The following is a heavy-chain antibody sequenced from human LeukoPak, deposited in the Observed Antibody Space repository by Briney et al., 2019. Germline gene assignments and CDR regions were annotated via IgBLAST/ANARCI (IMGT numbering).Heavy chain of an antibody. CDR3: ATTGYRGFDI. CDR2: IYYSGST. V-gene: IGHV4-39*07. J-gene: IGHJ3*02. Sequence: PSETLSLTCTVSGGSISSSSYYWGWIRQPPGKGLEWIGSIYYSGSTNYNPSLKSRVTISVETSKNQFSLKLSSVTAADTAVYYCATTGYRGFDIWGQGTMVTVSS. CDR1: GGSISSSSYY. D-gene: IGHD5-18*01.